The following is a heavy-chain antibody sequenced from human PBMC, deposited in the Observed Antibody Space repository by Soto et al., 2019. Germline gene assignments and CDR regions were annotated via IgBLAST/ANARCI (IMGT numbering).Heavy chain of an antibody. D-gene: IGHD2-15*01. CDR3: ARVREYCSGGSCHGVFDY. CDR1: GGSISSYY. V-gene: IGHV4-59*01. Sequence: SATLSLTCTVSGGSISSYYWSWIRQPPGKVLEWIGYIYYSGSTNYNPSLKSRVTISVDTSKNQFSLKLSSVTAADTAVYYCARVREYCSGGSCHGVFDYWGQGTLVTVSS. CDR2: IYYSGST. J-gene: IGHJ4*02.